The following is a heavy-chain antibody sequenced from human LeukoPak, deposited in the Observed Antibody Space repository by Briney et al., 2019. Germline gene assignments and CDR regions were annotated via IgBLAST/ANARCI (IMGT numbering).Heavy chain of an antibody. CDR2: ISGSGGST. V-gene: IGHV3-23*01. CDR1: GFNFSSYA. J-gene: IGHJ3*02. CDR3: AKDMSYYYDSSGYSGDAFDI. Sequence: GGSLRLSCAASGFNFSSYAMSWVRQAPGKGLEWVSAISGSGGSTYYADSVKGRFTISRDNSKNTLYLQMNSLRAEDTAVYYCAKDMSYYYDSSGYSGDAFDIWGQGTMVTVSS. D-gene: IGHD3-22*01.